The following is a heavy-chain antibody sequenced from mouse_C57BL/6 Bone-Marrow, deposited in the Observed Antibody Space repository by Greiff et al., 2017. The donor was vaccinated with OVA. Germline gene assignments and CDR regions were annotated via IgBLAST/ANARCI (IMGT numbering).Heavy chain of an antibody. J-gene: IGHJ1*03. CDR2: IRSKSNNYAT. CDR1: GFSFNTYA. Sequence: EVKLMESGGGLVQPKGSLKLSCAASGFSFNTYAMNWVRQAPGQGLEWVARIRSKSNNYATYYADSVKDRFTISRDDSESMLYLQMNNLKTEDTAMYYCVRHLYYDYESPYWYFDVWGTGTTVTVSS. D-gene: IGHD2-4*01. CDR3: VRHLYYDYESPYWYFDV. V-gene: IGHV10-1*01.